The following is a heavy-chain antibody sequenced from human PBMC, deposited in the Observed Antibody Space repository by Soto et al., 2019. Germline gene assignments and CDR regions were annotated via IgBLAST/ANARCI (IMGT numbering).Heavy chain of an antibody. CDR2: TLYSGSP. J-gene: IGHJ3*02. V-gene: IGHV4-61*08. CDR3: ARHDYYHRTFDI. Sequence: PSETLSLTCRVSGGSVGTGAYYVGWRQQPPGKGLEWIGYTLYSGSPNYNPSLQSLQSRVTISVDTSRNQFSLRLTSVTAADTAVYYCARHDYYHRTFDIWGQGTLVTVSS. D-gene: IGHD3-9*01. CDR1: GGSVGTGAYY.